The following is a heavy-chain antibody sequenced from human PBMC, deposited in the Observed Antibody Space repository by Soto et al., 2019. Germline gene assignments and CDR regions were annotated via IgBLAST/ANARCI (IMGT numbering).Heavy chain of an antibody. CDR2: INTYNGNT. J-gene: IGHJ4*02. V-gene: IGHV1-3*04. CDR1: GYTFPSYA. D-gene: IGHD2-8*01. CDR3: ARPGVSDYFAY. Sequence: ASVKVSCKASGYTFPSYAMHWVRQAPGQRLEWMGWINTYNGNTKYSQNFQGRVTITRDASASTAYMELSSLRSEDTAVYYCARPGVSDYFAYWGQGALVTVSS.